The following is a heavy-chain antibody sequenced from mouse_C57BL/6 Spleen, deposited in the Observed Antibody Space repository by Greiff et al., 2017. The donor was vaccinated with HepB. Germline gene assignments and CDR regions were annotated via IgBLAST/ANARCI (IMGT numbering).Heavy chain of an antibody. CDR2: IWSGGST. Sequence: QVQLQQSGPGLVQPSQSLSITCTVSGFSLTSYGVHWVRQSPGKGLEWLGVIWSGGSTDYNAAFISRLSISKDNSKSQVFFKMNSLQADDTAIYYCARGGYDGPWFAYWGQGTLVTVSA. V-gene: IGHV2-2*01. CDR1: GFSLTSYG. CDR3: ARGGYDGPWFAY. D-gene: IGHD2-2*01. J-gene: IGHJ3*01.